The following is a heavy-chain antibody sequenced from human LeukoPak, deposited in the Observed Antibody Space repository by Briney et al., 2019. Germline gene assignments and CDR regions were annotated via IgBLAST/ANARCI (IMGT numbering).Heavy chain of an antibody. CDR2: ISWNSGSI. CDR3: ASGGIYYGAAFDF. D-gene: IGHD1-26*01. V-gene: IGHV3-9*01. Sequence: GGSLRLSCAASGFTFDDYAMHWVRQAPGKGLEWVSGISWNSGSIGYADSVKGRFTISRDNAKNSLYLQMNSLRAEDTALYYCASGGIYYGAAFDFWGQGSLVTVSA. J-gene: IGHJ4*02. CDR1: GFTFDDYA.